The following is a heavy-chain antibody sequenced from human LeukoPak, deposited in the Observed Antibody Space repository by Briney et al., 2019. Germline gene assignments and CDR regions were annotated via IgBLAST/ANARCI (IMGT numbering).Heavy chain of an antibody. V-gene: IGHV4-59*01. CDR3: AKAMSSAWNFDL. CDR1: GDSISTYS. CDR2: ISYSGST. D-gene: IGHD3-10*01. Sequence: SETLSLTCTVSGDSISTYSGIWIRQPPGKWLECIGYISYSGSTNFNPSLQSRVTMSVATSKNQFSLKLNSVTAADTAVYYCAKAMSSAWNFDLWGRGTLVTVSS. J-gene: IGHJ2*01.